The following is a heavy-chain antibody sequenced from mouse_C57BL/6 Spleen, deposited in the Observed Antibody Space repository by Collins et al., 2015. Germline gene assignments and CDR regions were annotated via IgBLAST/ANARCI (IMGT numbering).Heavy chain of an antibody. V-gene: IGHV14-4*01. CDR3: TSYYV. D-gene: IGHD1-1*01. Sequence: EVQLLQSGAELVRPGASVKLSCTPSGFNIKDDYMHWVNQRPEQGLEWIGWIDPENGDTEYASKFQGEATITTDTSSNTAYLQLSSLTSEDTAVYYCTSYYVWGTGTTVTVSS. CDR2: IDPENGDT. CDR1: GFNIKDDY. J-gene: IGHJ1*03.